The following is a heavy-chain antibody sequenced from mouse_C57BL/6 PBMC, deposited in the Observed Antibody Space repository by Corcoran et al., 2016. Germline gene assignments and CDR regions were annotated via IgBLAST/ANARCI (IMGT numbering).Heavy chain of an antibody. CDR2: INPNNGGT. V-gene: IGHV1-26*01. D-gene: IGHD2-5*01. CDR1: GYTFTDYY. J-gene: IGHJ4*01. Sequence: EVQLQQSGPELVKPGASVKISCTASGYTFTDYYMNWVKQSHGKSLEWIGDINPNNGGTSYNQKFKGKATLTVDKSSSTAYMELRSLTSEDSAGYYCARDYSNYYAMDYWGQGTSVTVSS. CDR3: ARDYSNYYAMDY.